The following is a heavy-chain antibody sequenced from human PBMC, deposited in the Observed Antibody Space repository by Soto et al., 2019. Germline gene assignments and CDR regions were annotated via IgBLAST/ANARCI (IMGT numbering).Heavy chain of an antibody. D-gene: IGHD2-15*01. CDR2: ISAYYGDT. CDR3: VRDSEPMRTIVTLAY. CDR1: GYTFTTYG. J-gene: IGHJ4*02. Sequence: QVQMVQSANEVKRPGASVKVSCKASGYTFTTYGISWVRQAPGQGFEWMGWISAYYGDTKYAPEVQGRVTLTRDISTNTAYMELRNLRSDDTAMYFCVRDSEPMRTIVTLAYWGQGTLVSVSS. V-gene: IGHV1-18*01.